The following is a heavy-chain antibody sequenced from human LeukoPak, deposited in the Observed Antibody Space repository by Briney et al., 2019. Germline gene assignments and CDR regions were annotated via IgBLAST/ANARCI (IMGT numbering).Heavy chain of an antibody. V-gene: IGHV3-30*18. CDR3: AKQGPYDSSAYLFDY. CDR1: GFTFSSYG. Sequence: PGGSLRLPCAASGFTFSSYGMHWVRQAPGKGLEWVAVISYGGSNQYYADSVKGRFTLSRDNAKNTLYLQMNSLRAEDTAVYYWAKQGPYDSSAYLFDYWGQGTLVTVSS. J-gene: IGHJ4*02. D-gene: IGHD3-22*01. CDR2: ISYGGSNQ.